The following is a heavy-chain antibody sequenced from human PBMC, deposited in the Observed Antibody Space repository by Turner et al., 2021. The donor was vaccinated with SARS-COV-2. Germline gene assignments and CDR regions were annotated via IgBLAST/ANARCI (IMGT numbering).Heavy chain of an antibody. J-gene: IGHJ6*02. D-gene: IGHD3-22*01. V-gene: IGHV4-39*01. CDR3: ARRLVVQGTDDYSYYYGMDV. CDR1: GGSISSSSYY. CDR2: IYDSGST. Sequence: QLQLQESGPGLVKPSETLSRTCTVPGGSISSSSYYWGWIRQPPGKGLEWIGNIYDSGSTYYNPSLKSRVTISVDTSKNQFSLKLSSVAATDTAVYYCARRLVVQGTDDYSYYYGMDVWGQGTTVTVSS.